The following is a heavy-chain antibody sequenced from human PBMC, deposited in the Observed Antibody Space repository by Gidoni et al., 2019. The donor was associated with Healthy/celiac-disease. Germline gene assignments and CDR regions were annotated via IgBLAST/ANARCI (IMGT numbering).Heavy chain of an antibody. J-gene: IGHJ5*02. V-gene: IGHV3-30-3*01. CDR3: ARGSPAAPLGGWFDP. Sequence: QVQLVESGGGVVQPGRSLRLSCAASGFTFSSYAMPWVRQAPGKGLEWVAVISYDGSNKYYADSVKGRFTISRDNSKNTLYLQMNSLRAEDTAVYYCARGSPAAPLGGWFDPWGQGTLVTVSS. D-gene: IGHD3-16*01. CDR2: ISYDGSNK. CDR1: GFTFSSYA.